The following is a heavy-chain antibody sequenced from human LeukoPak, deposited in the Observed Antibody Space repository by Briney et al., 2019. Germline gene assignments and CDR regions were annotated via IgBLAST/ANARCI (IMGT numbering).Heavy chain of an antibody. CDR3: ASDFWSGYYTAMGVNY. D-gene: IGHD3-3*01. V-gene: IGHV3-7*01. J-gene: IGHJ4*02. Sequence: GGSLRLSCTASRFTFSTYWMSWVRQAPGKGLEWVANIKQDGSEKYYVDSVKGRFTISRDNTNNSLYLQMNSLRAEDTAVYYCASDFWSGYYTAMGVNYWGQGTLVTVSS. CDR2: IKQDGSEK. CDR1: RFTFSTYW.